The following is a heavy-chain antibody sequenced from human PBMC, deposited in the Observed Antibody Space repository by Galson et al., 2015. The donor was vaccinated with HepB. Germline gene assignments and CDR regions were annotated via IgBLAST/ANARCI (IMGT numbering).Heavy chain of an antibody. CDR2: IIPILGIA. D-gene: IGHD2-2*01. V-gene: IGHV1-69*02. CDR1: GGTFSSYT. J-gene: IGHJ4*02. Sequence: SVKVSCKASGGTFSSYTISWVRQAPGQGLEWMGRIIPILGIANYAQKFQGRVTITADKSTSTAYMELSSLRSEDTAVYYCAVPGLQRPNLFDYWGQGTLVTVSS. CDR3: AVPGLQRPNLFDY.